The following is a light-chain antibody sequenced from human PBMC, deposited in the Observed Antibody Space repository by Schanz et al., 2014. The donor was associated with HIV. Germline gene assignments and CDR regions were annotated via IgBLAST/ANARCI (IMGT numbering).Light chain of an antibody. CDR2: EVS. V-gene: IGLV2-8*01. Sequence: QSALTQPPSASGSPGQSVTISCTGTTSDVGGYNYVSWYQQHPDKAPKLMIYEVSKRPSGVPDRFSGSKSGNTASLTVSGLQAEDEAYYYCASYAGSNNLVFGGGTKLT. CDR3: ASYAGSNNLV. J-gene: IGLJ2*01. CDR1: TSDVGGYNY.